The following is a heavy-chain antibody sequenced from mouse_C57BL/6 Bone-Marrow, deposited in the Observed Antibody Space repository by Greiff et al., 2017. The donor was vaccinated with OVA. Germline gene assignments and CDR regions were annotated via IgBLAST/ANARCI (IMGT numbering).Heavy chain of an antibody. D-gene: IGHD1-1*01. Sequence: EVQLQQSGAELVKPGASVKLSCTASGFNIKDYYMHWVKQRTEQGLEWIGRIDPEDGETKYAPKFQGKATITADPSSNPAYLQLSSLTSEDTAVYYCAEWVVAVNYYAMDYWGQGTSVTVSS. CDR2: IDPEDGET. V-gene: IGHV14-2*01. CDR3: AEWVVAVNYYAMDY. J-gene: IGHJ4*01. CDR1: GFNIKDYY.